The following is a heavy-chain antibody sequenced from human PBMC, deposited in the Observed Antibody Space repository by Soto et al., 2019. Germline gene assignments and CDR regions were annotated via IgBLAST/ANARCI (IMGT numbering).Heavy chain of an antibody. J-gene: IGHJ4*02. CDR3: AKEPLSSSSPDVDY. Sequence: QVQLVESGGGVVQPGRSLRLSCAASGFTFSSYGMHWVRQAPGKGLEWVSVISYDGSNKYYADSVKGRFTISRDNSKNTLYLQVNSLRAEDTAVSYCAKEPLSSSSPDVDYWGQGTLVTVSS. V-gene: IGHV3-30*18. CDR2: ISYDGSNK. CDR1: GFTFSSYG. D-gene: IGHD6-13*01.